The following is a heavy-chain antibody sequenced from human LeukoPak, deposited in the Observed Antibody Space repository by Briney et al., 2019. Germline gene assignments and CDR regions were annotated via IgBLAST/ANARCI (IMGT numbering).Heavy chain of an antibody. CDR3: ARVIGFGELSLGH. V-gene: IGHV1-2*02. J-gene: IGHJ4*02. CDR2: INPKSGGT. CDR1: GYTFTGYY. Sequence: GASVKVSCKASGYTFTGYYIHWVRQAPGQGLECMGWINPKSGGTNYAQKFQGRVTMTRDTSISTAYMELSRLRSDDTAVYFCARVIGFGELSLGHWGQGTLVTVSS. D-gene: IGHD3-10*01.